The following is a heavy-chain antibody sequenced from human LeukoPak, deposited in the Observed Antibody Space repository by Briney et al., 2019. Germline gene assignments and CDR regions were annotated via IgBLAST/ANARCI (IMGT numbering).Heavy chain of an antibody. Sequence: GASVKVSCKASGYTFTGYYMHWVRQAPGQGLEWMGWINPSGGSTSYAQKFQGRVTMTRDTSTSTVYMELSSLRSEDTAVYYCARIGSVRGDDGYNDDAFDIWGQGTMVTVSS. CDR1: GYTFTGYY. CDR2: INPSGGST. D-gene: IGHD5-24*01. J-gene: IGHJ3*02. CDR3: ARIGSVRGDDGYNDDAFDI. V-gene: IGHV1-46*01.